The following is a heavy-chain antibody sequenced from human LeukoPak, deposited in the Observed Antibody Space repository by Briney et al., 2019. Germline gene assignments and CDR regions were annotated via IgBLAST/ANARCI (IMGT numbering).Heavy chain of an antibody. D-gene: IGHD2-21*01. J-gene: IGHJ3*02. V-gene: IGHV3-74*01. CDR2: INPDDGST. CDR3: LTIVETDLDAFDI. CDR1: GFTFRKYW. Sequence: GGSLRLSRAASGFTFRKYWLHWVRQAPGKGLVWVSRINPDDGSTSYADSVKGRFTISRDNAKSTLYLQMNSLRAEDTAVYYCLTIVETDLDAFDIWGQGTKVTVSS.